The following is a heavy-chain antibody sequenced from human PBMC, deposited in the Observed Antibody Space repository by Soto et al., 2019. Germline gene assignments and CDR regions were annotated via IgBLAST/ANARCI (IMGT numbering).Heavy chain of an antibody. Sequence: GGSLRLSCAASGFSFDEYAMHWVRQGPGKGLEWVASISWNSGSIGYADSVKGRFTISRDNAMNSLYLQMNSLRAEDTALYYCAKLGYCARTTCYEYYYYGMDVWGQGTTVTVSS. CDR1: GFSFDEYA. CDR3: AKLGYCARTTCYEYYYYGMDV. J-gene: IGHJ6*02. CDR2: ISWNSGSI. D-gene: IGHD2-2*01. V-gene: IGHV3-9*01.